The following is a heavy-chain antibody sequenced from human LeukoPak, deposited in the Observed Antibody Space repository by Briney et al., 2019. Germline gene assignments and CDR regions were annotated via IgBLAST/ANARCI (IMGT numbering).Heavy chain of an antibody. Sequence: GGSLRLSCEASGFNFNTYSMAWVRQAPGKGLEWVSIISRASESIFYADSVKGRFTISRDNSKNTLYLQMNSLRAEDTAVYYCAKASITMIVVVINYDYWGQGTLVTVSS. CDR2: ISRASESI. CDR3: AKASITMIVVVINYDY. D-gene: IGHD3-22*01. V-gene: IGHV3-23*01. J-gene: IGHJ4*02. CDR1: GFNFNTYS.